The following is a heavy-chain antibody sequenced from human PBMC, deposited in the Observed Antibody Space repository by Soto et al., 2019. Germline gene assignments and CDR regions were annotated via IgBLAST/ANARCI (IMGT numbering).Heavy chain of an antibody. CDR2: IYYSGST. Sequence: ASETLSLTCTVSGGSISSGGYYWSWIRQHPGKGLEWIGYIYYSGSTYYNPSLKSRVTISVDTSKDQFSLQMNTLTTEDTAVYFCAKNFSPLSPDSYFDYWGQGALVTVSS. V-gene: IGHV4-31*03. CDR1: GGSISSGGYY. D-gene: IGHD2-21*01. J-gene: IGHJ4*02. CDR3: AKNFSPLSPDSYFDY.